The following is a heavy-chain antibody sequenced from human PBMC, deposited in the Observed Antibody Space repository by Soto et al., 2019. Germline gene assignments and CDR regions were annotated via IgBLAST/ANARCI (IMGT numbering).Heavy chain of an antibody. J-gene: IGHJ5*02. CDR3: AEGIRFDH. V-gene: IGHV3-30-3*01. CDR2: ISYDGSNK. CDR1: GFTFSSYA. Sequence: QVQLVESGGGVVQPGRSLRLSCAASGFTFSSYAMHWVRQAPGKGLEWVAVISYDGSNKNYADAVKGRFTISRDNSKNTLYLQMNSLRAEDTSVYYCAEGIRFDHWAQGTLVTVSA. D-gene: IGHD3-10*01.